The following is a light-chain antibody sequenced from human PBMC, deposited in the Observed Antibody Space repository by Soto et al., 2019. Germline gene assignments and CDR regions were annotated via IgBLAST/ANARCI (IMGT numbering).Light chain of an antibody. CDR2: AAS. Sequence: DIQMTQSPSSVSASVGDRVTITCRASQGISSSLAWYQQKPGKAPKLLIYAASSLQSGVPSSFSGSGSGTDFTLTISSLQPHDFGIYYCQQANSFPPVTFGGGTKVEIK. J-gene: IGKJ4*01. V-gene: IGKV1-12*01. CDR1: QGISSS. CDR3: QQANSFPPVT.